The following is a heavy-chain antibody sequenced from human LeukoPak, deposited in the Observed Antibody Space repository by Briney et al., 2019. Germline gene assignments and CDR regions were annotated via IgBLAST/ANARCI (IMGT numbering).Heavy chain of an antibody. CDR3: ARTSVAARRANVFDI. CDR2: IYHSGST. J-gene: IGHJ3*02. D-gene: IGHD6-6*01. Sequence: SQTLSLTCAVYGGSIGSGGYSWSWIRQPPGKGLEWIGYIYHSGSTYYNPSLKSRVTISVDRSKNQFSLKLSSVTAADTAVYYCARTSVAARRANVFDIWGQGTMVTVSS. CDR1: GGSIGSGGYS. V-gene: IGHV4-30-2*01.